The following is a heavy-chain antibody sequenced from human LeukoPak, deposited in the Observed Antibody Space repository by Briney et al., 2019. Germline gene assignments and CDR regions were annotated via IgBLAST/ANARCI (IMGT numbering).Heavy chain of an antibody. CDR3: AKGADMGYSSSWYDY. Sequence: GGSLRLSCAASGFTFSSYGMHWVRQAPGKGLEWVAFIRYDGSNKYYADSVKGRFTISRDNSKNTLYLQMNSLRAEDTAVYYCAKGADMGYSSSWYDYWGQGTLVTVSS. D-gene: IGHD6-13*01. CDR1: GFTFSSYG. CDR2: IRYDGSNK. V-gene: IGHV3-30*02. J-gene: IGHJ4*02.